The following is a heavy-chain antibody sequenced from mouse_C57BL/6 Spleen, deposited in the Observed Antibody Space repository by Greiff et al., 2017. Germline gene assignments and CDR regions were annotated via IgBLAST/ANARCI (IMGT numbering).Heavy chain of an antibody. CDR1: GYTFTSYW. D-gene: IGHD1-1*02. CDR3: ARWSLGSCFDY. CDR2: IHPNSGST. V-gene: IGHV1-64*01. J-gene: IGHJ2*01. Sequence: QVQLQQPGAELVKPGASVKLSCKASGYTFTSYWMHWVKQRPGQGLEWIGMIHPNSGSTHYNEKFKSKATLTVDKSSSTAYMQLSSLTSEDSAVYYGARWSLGSCFDYWGQGTILTVSS.